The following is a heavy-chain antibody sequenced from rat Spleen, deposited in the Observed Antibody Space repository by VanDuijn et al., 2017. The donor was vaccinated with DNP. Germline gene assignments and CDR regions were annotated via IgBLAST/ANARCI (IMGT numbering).Heavy chain of an antibody. V-gene: IGHV5S13*01. CDR3: ATLTTEGIDLAY. J-gene: IGHJ2*01. CDR2: ISTGGGNT. CDR1: GFTFSNYA. D-gene: IGHD1-11*01. Sequence: EVQLVESGGGLVQPGRSLKLSRAASGFTFSNYAMAWVRQAPTKGLAWVASISTGGGNTYFRVSVKGRFTVSRDNAKNTQYLQMDSLRSEDTATYYCATLTTEGIDLAYWGQGVMVTVSS.